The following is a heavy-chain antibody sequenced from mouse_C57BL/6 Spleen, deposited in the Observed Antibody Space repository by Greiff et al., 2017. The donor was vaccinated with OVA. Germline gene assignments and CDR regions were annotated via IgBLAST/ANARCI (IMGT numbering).Heavy chain of an antibody. CDR2: IDPSDSYT. D-gene: IGHD2-1*01. J-gene: IGHJ3*01. CDR3: ASDYGNYEAWFAY. CDR1: GYTFTSYW. V-gene: IGHV1-59*01. Sequence: QVHVKQPGAELVRPGTSVKLSCKASGYTFTSYWMHWVKQRPGQGLEWIGVIDPSDSYTNYNQKFKGKATLTVDTSSSTAYMQLSSLTSEDSAVYYGASDYGNYEAWFAYWGQGTLVTVSA.